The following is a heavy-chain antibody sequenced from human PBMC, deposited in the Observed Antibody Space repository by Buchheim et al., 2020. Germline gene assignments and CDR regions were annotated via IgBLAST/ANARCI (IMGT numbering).Heavy chain of an antibody. J-gene: IGHJ4*02. Sequence: EVQLLESGGGLVQPGGSLRLTCAASGFTFSTYAMSWVRQAPGKGLEWVSGISGSGGSTYYADSVKGRFAISRDNSKNTLYGQMNSLRAEDTAVYYCAKDNGYTSSGYYFDYWGQGTL. CDR1: GFTFSTYA. V-gene: IGHV3-23*01. CDR2: ISGSGGST. CDR3: AKDNGYTSSGYYFDY. D-gene: IGHD5-18*01.